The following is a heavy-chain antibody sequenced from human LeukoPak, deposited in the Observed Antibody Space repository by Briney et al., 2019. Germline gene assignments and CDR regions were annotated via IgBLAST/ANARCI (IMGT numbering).Heavy chain of an antibody. CDR2: IKQDGSEK. Sequence: PGGSLRLSCAASGFTFSSYWMSWVRQAPGKGPEWVANIKQDGSEKHYVDSVKGRFTISRDNAKNSLYLQMNSLKAEDTAVYYCARDHRVAGATGSSDYWGQGTLVTVSS. V-gene: IGHV3-7*01. J-gene: IGHJ4*02. CDR1: GFTFSSYW. D-gene: IGHD1-26*01. CDR3: ARDHRVAGATGSSDY.